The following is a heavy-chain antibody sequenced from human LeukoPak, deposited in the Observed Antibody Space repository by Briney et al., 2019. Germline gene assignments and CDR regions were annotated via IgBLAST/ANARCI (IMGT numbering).Heavy chain of an antibody. V-gene: IGHV3-23*01. CDR1: GFTFSSYA. Sequence: PGGSLRLSCAASGFTFSSYAMSWVRQAPGQGLEGVSAISGSGGNTNYADSVRGRFTISRDNSKNTLYLQMNSLRAEDTAIYYGAKVSWANYFDYWGQGTPVTVSS. CDR3: AKVSWANYFDY. CDR2: ISGSGGNT. J-gene: IGHJ4*02. D-gene: IGHD6-13*01.